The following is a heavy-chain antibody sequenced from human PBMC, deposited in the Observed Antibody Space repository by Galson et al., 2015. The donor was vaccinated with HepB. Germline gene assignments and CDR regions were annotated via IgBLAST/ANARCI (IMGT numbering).Heavy chain of an antibody. CDR1: GLSFNNY. CDR2: ISHDESKK. V-gene: IGHV3-30*03. J-gene: IGHJ3*02. Sequence: SLRLSCAASGLSFNNYMHWVRQAPGKGLEWVAGISHDESKKDYADFVKGRFTISRDNSEDTMFLQMTSVRVEDTARYYCARDAFGSIDMWGQGTMAIVSS. CDR3: ARDAFGSIDM. D-gene: IGHD3-16*01.